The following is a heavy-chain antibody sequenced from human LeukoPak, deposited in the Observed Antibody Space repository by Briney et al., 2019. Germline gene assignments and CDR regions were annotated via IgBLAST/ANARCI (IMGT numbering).Heavy chain of an antibody. J-gene: IGHJ3*02. CDR3: ASMRSDILTGFRGNDAFDI. D-gene: IGHD3-9*01. CDR1: GYTFTGYY. Sequence: EASVKVSCKASGYTFTGYYMHWVRQAPGQGLEWMGWINPNSGGTNYAQKFQGRVTMTTDTSTSTAYMELRRLRSDDTAVYYCASMRSDILTGFRGNDAFDIWGQGTMVTVSS. CDR2: INPNSGGT. V-gene: IGHV1-2*02.